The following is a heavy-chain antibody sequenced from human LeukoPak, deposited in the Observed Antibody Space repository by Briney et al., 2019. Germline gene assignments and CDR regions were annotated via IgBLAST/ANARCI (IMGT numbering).Heavy chain of an antibody. D-gene: IGHD2-21*02. V-gene: IGHV1-18*01. CDR1: GYTFTSYG. Sequence: GASVKVPCKASGYTFTSYGISWVRQAPGQGLEWMGWMSTYNGNTNYAQKLQGRFTVTTDTSTSTAYLELRSLRSDDTAVYYCARDPAYCGGDCYPPPNFFYGMDVWGQGTTVTVSS. J-gene: IGHJ6*02. CDR3: ARDPAYCGGDCYPPPNFFYGMDV. CDR2: MSTYNGNT.